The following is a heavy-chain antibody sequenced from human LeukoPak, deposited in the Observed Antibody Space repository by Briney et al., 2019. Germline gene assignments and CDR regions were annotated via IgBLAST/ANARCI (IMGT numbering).Heavy chain of an antibody. CDR3: ATPGGYDILTGRPEGDWFDP. J-gene: IGHJ5*02. CDR1: GYTFTGYY. V-gene: IGHV1-2*06. D-gene: IGHD3-9*01. CDR2: INPNSDGT. Sequence: ASVKVSCKASGYTFTGYYMHWVRQAPGQGLEWMGRINPNSDGTNYAQKFQGRVTMTRDTSISTAYMELSRLRSDDTAVYYCATPGGYDILTGRPEGDWFDPWGQGTLVTVSS.